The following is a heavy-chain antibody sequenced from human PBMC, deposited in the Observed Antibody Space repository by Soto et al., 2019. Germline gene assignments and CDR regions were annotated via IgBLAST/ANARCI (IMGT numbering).Heavy chain of an antibody. D-gene: IGHD4-4*01. CDR2: INPGDSDI. J-gene: IGHJ6*02. CDR1: GYSFTTYW. Sequence: GESLKISCKASGYSFTTYWIAWVRQMPGKGLEWMGIINPGDSDIRYSPSFQGQVTISADNSISTAYLQWSSLRASDTAMYYCARHQQFYYYYYGRDVWDQGTAVTVSS. V-gene: IGHV5-51*01. CDR3: ARHQQFYYYYYGRDV.